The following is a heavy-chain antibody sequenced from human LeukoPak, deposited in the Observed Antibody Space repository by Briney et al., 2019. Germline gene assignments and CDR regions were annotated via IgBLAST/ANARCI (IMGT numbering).Heavy chain of an antibody. CDR1: GYTFTGYY. V-gene: IGHV1-2*06. D-gene: IGHD6-19*01. CDR2: INPNSGGT. J-gene: IGHJ4*02. Sequence: GASVKVSCKASGYTFTGYYMHWVRQAPGQGLEWMGRINPNSGGTNYAQKFQGRVTMTRDTSISTAYMELSRLRSDDTAVYYCAAGYSSGWLVGNYWGQGTLVTVSS. CDR3: AAGYSSGWLVGNY.